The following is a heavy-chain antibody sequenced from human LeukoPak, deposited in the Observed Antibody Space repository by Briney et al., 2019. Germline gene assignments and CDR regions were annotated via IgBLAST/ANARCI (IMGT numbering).Heavy chain of an antibody. CDR2: ISSSSSYI. J-gene: IGHJ4*02. CDR1: GFTFSSYS. CDR3: ARDPVVAVDY. V-gene: IGHV3-21*01. D-gene: IGHD2-15*01. Sequence: GGSLRLSCAASGFTFSSYSMNWVRQARGKGLEWVSSISSSSSYIYYADSVKGRFTISRDNAKNSLYLQMNSLRAEDTAVYYCARDPVVAVDYWGQGTLVTVSS.